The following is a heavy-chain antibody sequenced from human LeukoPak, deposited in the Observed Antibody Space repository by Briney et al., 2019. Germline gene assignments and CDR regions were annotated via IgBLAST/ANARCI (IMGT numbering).Heavy chain of an antibody. Sequence: SETLSLTCTVSGGSISSYYWSWIRQPPGQGLEWIGYIYYSGSTNYNPSLKSRVTISVDTSKNRFSLKLSSVTAADTAVYYCARHQAVRYFDWLLHVAFDIWGQGTMVTVSS. CDR1: GGSISSYY. J-gene: IGHJ3*02. V-gene: IGHV4-59*08. CDR2: IYYSGST. CDR3: ARHQAVRYFDWLLHVAFDI. D-gene: IGHD3-9*01.